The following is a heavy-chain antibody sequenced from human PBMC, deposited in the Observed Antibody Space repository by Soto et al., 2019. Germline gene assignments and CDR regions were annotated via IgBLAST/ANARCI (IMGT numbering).Heavy chain of an antibody. CDR2: IVPNVGTV. Sequence: SVKVSCKASGGTLSSFINYPINWVRQAPGQGLEWMGGIVPNVGTVNYAQKFQGRVTVTADKSTGTAYMELSSLRSEDTDLYYCARRDTSGFLRYFDNWGQGTLVTVSS. CDR1: GGTLSSFINYP. V-gene: IGHV1-69*06. CDR3: ARRDTSGFLRYFDN. J-gene: IGHJ4*03. D-gene: IGHD3-3*01.